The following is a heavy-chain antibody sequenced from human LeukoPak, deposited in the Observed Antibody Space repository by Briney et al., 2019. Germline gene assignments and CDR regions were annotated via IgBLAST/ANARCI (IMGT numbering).Heavy chain of an antibody. D-gene: IGHD3-3*01. Sequence: GGSLRLSCAASGFTFNSYDVPYAMSWVRQAPGKGLEWVSAISGSGGSTYYADSVKGRFTISRDNSKNTLYLQMNSLRAEDTAVYYCAKDIYYDFWSPVWWFDPWGQGTLVTVSS. CDR3: AKDIYYDFWSPVWWFDP. V-gene: IGHV3-23*01. CDR1: GFTFNSYDVPYA. CDR2: ISGSGGST. J-gene: IGHJ5*02.